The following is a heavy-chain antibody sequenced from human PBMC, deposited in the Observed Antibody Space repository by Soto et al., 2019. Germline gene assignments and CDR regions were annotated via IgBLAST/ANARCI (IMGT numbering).Heavy chain of an antibody. CDR2: ISWNSGSI. D-gene: IGHD2-2*01. CDR1: GFTFDDYA. V-gene: IGHV3-9*01. Sequence: GGSLRLSCAASGFTFDDYAMHWVRQAPGKGLEWVSGISWNSGSIGYADSVKGRFTISRDNAKNSLYLQMNSLRAEDTALYYCAKDIAEGVPAWDYFDYWGQGTLVTVSS. J-gene: IGHJ4*02. CDR3: AKDIAEGVPAWDYFDY.